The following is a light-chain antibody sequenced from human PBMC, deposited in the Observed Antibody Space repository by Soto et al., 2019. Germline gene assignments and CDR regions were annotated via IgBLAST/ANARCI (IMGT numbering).Light chain of an antibody. J-gene: IGKJ1*01. CDR1: QSVNSN. Sequence: EIVMTQSPVTLSVSPGERATLSCRSSQSVNSNLAWYQQKPGQAPRLLIYSASTRATGIPARFSGSGSRTEFTLTISSLQSEDFAVYYCQQYNNWPRTFGQGTKVDIK. CDR3: QQYNNWPRT. V-gene: IGKV3-15*01. CDR2: SAS.